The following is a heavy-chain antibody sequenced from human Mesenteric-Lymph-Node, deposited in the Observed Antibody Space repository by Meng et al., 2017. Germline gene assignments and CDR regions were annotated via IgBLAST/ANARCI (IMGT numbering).Heavy chain of an antibody. Sequence: QVQLVQSGAEVKKPGASVKVSCKASGYTFTSYAMNWVRQAPGQGLEWMGWIIPIFGTANYAQKFQGRATITADESTSTAYMELRSLRSDDTAVYYCARHRGGYSNYLDYWGQGTLVTVSS. CDR2: IIPIFGTA. D-gene: IGHD4-11*01. CDR3: ARHRGGYSNYLDY. CDR1: GYTFTSYA. V-gene: IGHV1-69*01. J-gene: IGHJ4*02.